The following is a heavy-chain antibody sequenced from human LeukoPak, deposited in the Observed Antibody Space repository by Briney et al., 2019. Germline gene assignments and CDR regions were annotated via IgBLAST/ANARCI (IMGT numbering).Heavy chain of an antibody. J-gene: IGHJ3*02. CDR3: AKDIGHSSSWYVDAFDI. CDR1: GFTFDDYA. Sequence: GGALRLSCTASGFTFDDYAMHWVRPAPGKGLEWVSGISWNSGSIGYSDSVKGRFTISRDNAKNSLYLQMNSLRAEDTALYYCAKDIGHSSSWYVDAFDIWGQGTMVTVSS. D-gene: IGHD6-13*01. V-gene: IGHV3-9*01. CDR2: ISWNSGSI.